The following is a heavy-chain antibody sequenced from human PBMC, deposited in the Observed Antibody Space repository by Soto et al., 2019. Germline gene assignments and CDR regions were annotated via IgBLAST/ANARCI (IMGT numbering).Heavy chain of an antibody. V-gene: IGHV1-18*01. D-gene: IGHD6-13*01. J-gene: IGHJ1*01. CDR3: SRDSSSWSEEYFQH. CDR2: ISAYNGNT. CDR1: GYTFTSYG. Sequence: ASVKVSCKASGYTFTSYGISWVRQAPGQGLEWMGWISAYNGNTNYAQKLQGRVTMTTDTSTSTAYMELRSRRSDDTAVYYCSRDSSSWSEEYFQHWGQGTLVTVSS.